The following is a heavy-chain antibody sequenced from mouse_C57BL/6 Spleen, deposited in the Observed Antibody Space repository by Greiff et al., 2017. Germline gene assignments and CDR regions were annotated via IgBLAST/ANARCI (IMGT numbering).Heavy chain of an antibody. CDR3: AHLTGLDY. Sequence: VQLQQSVAELVRPGASVKLSCTASGFTIKNTYMRWVKQRPEQGLEWIGRIDPANGNTKYAPKFQGKATITADTSSNTAYLQLSSLTSEDTAIYYCAHLTGLDYWGQGTTLTVSS. V-gene: IGHV14-3*01. CDR1: GFTIKNTY. D-gene: IGHD4-1*01. J-gene: IGHJ2*01. CDR2: IDPANGNT.